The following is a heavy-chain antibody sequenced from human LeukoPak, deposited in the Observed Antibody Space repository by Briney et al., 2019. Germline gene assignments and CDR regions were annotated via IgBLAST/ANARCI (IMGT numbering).Heavy chain of an antibody. D-gene: IGHD6-19*01. V-gene: IGHV3-33*01. J-gene: IGHJ4*02. CDR2: IWSDGSNK. CDR3: ARYSSGFLDS. CDR1: GFTFSSFG. Sequence: PGGSLRLSCAASGFTFSSFGMHWVRQAPGKGLEWVAVIWSDGSNKYYADSVKGRFTISRDNSKNTLYLQMNSLRAEDTAVYCCARYSSGFLDSWGQGTLVTVSS.